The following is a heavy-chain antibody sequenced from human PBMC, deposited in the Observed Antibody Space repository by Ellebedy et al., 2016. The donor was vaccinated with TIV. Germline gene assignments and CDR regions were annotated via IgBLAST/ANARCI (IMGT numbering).Heavy chain of an antibody. CDR2: FNPSGGDT. J-gene: IGHJ4*02. Sequence: ASVKVSCKASGYTFTNFYIHWVRQAPGQGLEWMGIFNPSGGDTRYAQKLQGRVTMTRDTSTSTVYMELSSLRSEDTAIYYCARDGGSYYGSFDYWGQGTLVTVSS. D-gene: IGHD1-26*01. V-gene: IGHV1-46*04. CDR1: GYTFTNFY. CDR3: ARDGGSYYGSFDY.